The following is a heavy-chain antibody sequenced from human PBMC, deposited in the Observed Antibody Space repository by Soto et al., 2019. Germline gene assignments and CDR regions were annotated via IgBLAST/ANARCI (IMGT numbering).Heavy chain of an antibody. J-gene: IGHJ3*02. CDR3: AAGYCSGGSCYSHDAFDI. CDR2: IVVGSGNT. CDR1: GFTFTSSA. V-gene: IGHV1-58*01. Sequence: ASVKVSCKASGFTFTSSAVQWVRQARGQRLEWIGWIVVGSGNTNYAQKFQERVTITRDMSTSTAYMELSSLRSEDTAVYYCAAGYCSGGSCYSHDAFDICGQRTMVPVS. D-gene: IGHD2-15*01.